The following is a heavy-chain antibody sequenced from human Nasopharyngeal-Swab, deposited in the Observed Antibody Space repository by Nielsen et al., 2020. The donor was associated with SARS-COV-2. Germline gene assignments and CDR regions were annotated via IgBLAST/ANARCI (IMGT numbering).Heavy chain of an antibody. J-gene: IGHJ4*02. CDR1: GFTFSSYG. CDR2: IWYDGSNK. V-gene: IGHV3-30*02. CDR3: AKDPRDGLLWFGGIYGYFDY. Sequence: GGSLRLSCAASGFTFSSYGVHWVRQAPGKGLEWVAVIWYDGSNKYYADSVKGRFTISRDNSKNTLYLQMNSLRAEDTAVYYCAKDPRDGLLWFGGIYGYFDYWGQGTLVTVSS. D-gene: IGHD3-10*01.